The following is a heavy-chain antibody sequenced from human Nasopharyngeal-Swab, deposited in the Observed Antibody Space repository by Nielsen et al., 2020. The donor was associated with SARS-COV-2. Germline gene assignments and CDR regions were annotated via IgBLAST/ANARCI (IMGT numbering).Heavy chain of an antibody. D-gene: IGHD6-13*01. CDR2: INEDGSST. CDR1: GFTFISSW. CDR3: TRAGSFRHDY. V-gene: IGHV3-74*01. J-gene: IGHJ4*02. Sequence: GASLKISCAASGFTFISSWMHLVRQAPGKGLVWVSRINEDGSSTSYADSLKGRFTISRDNAKNTLYLQMNSLSAEDTAVYYCTRAGSFRHDYWGQGTLVTVSS.